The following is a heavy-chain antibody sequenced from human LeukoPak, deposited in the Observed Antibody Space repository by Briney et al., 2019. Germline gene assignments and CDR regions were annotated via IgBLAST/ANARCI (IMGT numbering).Heavy chain of an antibody. CDR1: GFTFSSYA. V-gene: IGHV3-23*01. CDR3: AKSTMIVVVTSYYFDY. CDR2: ISGSGGST. Sequence: GGSLRLSCAASGFTFSSYAMSWVRQAPGKGLEWVSAISGSGGSTYYADSVKGRFTISRDNSKNTLYLQMNSLRAEDTAVYYCAKSTMIVVVTSYYFDYWGQGTLVTVSS. J-gene: IGHJ4*02. D-gene: IGHD3-22*01.